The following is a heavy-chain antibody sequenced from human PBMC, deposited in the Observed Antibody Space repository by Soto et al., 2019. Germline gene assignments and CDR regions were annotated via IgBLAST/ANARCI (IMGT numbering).Heavy chain of an antibody. D-gene: IGHD3-16*01. CDR1: GFNFHDHA. Sequence: EVQLAESGGGLVQPGKSLRLSCAASGFNFHDHAMHWVRQVPGKGLEWVSGISWNSDNIGYADSVKGRFTISRDNARKSLYLQRSSLRVEDTALYYCAKDIAGAGVGTKVDPWGKGTLSPSPQ. CDR2: ISWNSDNI. V-gene: IGHV3-9*01. J-gene: IGHJ5*02. CDR3: AKDIAGAGVGTKVDP.